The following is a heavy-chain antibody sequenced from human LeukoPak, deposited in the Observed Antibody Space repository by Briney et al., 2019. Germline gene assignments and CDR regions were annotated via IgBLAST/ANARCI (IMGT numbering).Heavy chain of an antibody. Sequence: PGGSPRLSCAASGLTFSSYSMNWVRQAPGKGLVWVSYISSTATIYYADFLKGRFTISRDNAKNSLYLQMNSLRAEDTAVYYCARVGSHRNSGYDSWGQGTLVTVSS. V-gene: IGHV3-48*04. D-gene: IGHD5-12*01. CDR1: GLTFSSYS. J-gene: IGHJ5*01. CDR2: ISSTATI. CDR3: ARVGSHRNSGYDS.